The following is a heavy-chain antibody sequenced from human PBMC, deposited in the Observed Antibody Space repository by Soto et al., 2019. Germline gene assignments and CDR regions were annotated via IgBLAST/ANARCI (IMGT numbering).Heavy chain of an antibody. D-gene: IGHD3-22*01. CDR3: ARSTLRYYSDTSGYHFDH. V-gene: IGHV3-11*01. Sequence: QVQLVESGGGLVKPGGSLRLSCAASGFTFSDYYMSWIRQAPGNGLEWVSYIDSRGGTRHYADSVKGRFTISRDNAKNSLYLQMHSLSAEDTAVYYCARSTLRYYSDTSGYHFDHWGQGTLVTVSS. CDR1: GFTFSDYY. J-gene: IGHJ4*02. CDR2: IDSRGGTR.